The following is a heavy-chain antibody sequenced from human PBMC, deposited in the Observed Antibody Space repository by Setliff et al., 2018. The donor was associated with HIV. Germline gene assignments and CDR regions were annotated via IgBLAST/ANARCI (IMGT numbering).Heavy chain of an antibody. J-gene: IGHJ6*02. V-gene: IGHV3-21*01. Sequence: PGGSLRLSCAASGFTFSSYSMNWVRQAPGKGLEWVSSISSSSSYIYYADSVKGRFTISRDNAKNSLYLQMNSLRAEDTAVYYCARAACGGSCYSSYYYGMDVWGQGTTVTVSS. D-gene: IGHD2-15*01. CDR3: ARAACGGSCYSSYYYGMDV. CDR1: GFTFSSYS. CDR2: ISSSSSYI.